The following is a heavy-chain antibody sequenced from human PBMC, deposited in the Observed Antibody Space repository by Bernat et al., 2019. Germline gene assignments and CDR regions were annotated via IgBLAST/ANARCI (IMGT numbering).Heavy chain of an antibody. CDR3: ARVPNLAAAGGALDY. V-gene: IGHV2-70*01. CDR2: IDWDDDK. J-gene: IGHJ4*02. Sequence: QVTLRESGPALVKPTQTLTLTCTFSGFSLSTSGMCVSWIRQPPGKALEWLALIDWDDDKYYSTSLKTRLTISKDTSKNPVVLTMPTMDPVDTATYYCARVPNLAAAGGALDYWGQGTLVTVSS. D-gene: IGHD6-13*01. CDR1: GFSLSTSGMC.